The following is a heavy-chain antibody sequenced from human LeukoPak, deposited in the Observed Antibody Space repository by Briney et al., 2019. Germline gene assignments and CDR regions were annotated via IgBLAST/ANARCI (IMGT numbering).Heavy chain of an antibody. Sequence: SETLSLTCTVSGGSISGHWWSWIRQPAGKGLEWIGRFSPSGSIHYNPSLESRVTISVDKPKNQFSLTLSFVTAADTAVYYCARDGIAVGDYWGQGSLATVSS. J-gene: IGHJ4*02. V-gene: IGHV4-4*07. CDR2: FSPSGSI. D-gene: IGHD6-19*01. CDR1: GGSISGHW. CDR3: ARDGIAVGDY.